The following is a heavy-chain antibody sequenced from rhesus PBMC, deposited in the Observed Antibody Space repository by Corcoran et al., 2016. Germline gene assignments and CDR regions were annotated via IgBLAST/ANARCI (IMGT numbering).Heavy chain of an antibody. J-gene: IGHJ4*01. Sequence: EVQLVESGGGLAKPGGSLRLSCAASGFTFSDYYMDWVRPAPGKGLGGGTRISKGGGSKWYAEAGKGRLTISRENAKNTLYVQMNSLRAEDTAVYYCARRYSGYSFDYWGQGVLVTVSS. CDR1: GFTFSDYY. CDR2: ISKGGGSK. V-gene: IGHV3-178*01. CDR3: ARRYSGYSFDY. D-gene: IGHD5-24*01.